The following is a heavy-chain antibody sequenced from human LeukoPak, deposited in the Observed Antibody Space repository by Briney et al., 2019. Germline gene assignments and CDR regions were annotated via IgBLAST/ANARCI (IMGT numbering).Heavy chain of an antibody. CDR3: AALEPPRAFDI. D-gene: IGHD1-1*01. J-gene: IGHJ3*02. Sequence: GASVKVSCKASGYTFTSYGISWVRQAPGQGLEWMGWISTYNGNTNYAQKIQGRVTMTEDTSTDTAYMELSSLRSEDTAVYYCAALEPPRAFDIWGQGTMVTVSS. CDR2: ISTYNGNT. CDR1: GYTFTSYG. V-gene: IGHV1-18*01.